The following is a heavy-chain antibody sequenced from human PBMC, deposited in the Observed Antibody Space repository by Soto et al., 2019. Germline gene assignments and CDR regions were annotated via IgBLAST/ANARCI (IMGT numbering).Heavy chain of an antibody. D-gene: IGHD6-13*01. V-gene: IGHV3-23*01. CDR3: AKVSSSWYAGCLEL. J-gene: IGHJ4*01. Sequence: GGSLRLSCTASGFSFSSNSMSWGRQAPGKGLDWVSSISDSADRTYYADSVRGRFTISTDNSMNTLYLQMNTLRAGDTAIYYYAKVSSSWYAGCLELWGQGTLETVSS. CDR2: ISDSADRT. CDR1: GFSFSSNS.